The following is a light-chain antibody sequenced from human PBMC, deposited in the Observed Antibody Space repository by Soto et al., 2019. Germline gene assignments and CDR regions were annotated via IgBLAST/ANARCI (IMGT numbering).Light chain of an antibody. V-gene: IGKV1-5*03. CDR2: KAA. J-gene: IGKJ1*01. CDR1: ENIFHV. CDR3: KHYNRXSRT. Sequence: DIHMTQSPSTLSASGGDRVAITCRASENIFHVVACYQQKPGKAPKLLIYKAANLADEVPSRFAGSGSGTDFTLTITRLQPDDFATYHSKHYNRXSRTSGQGPKV.